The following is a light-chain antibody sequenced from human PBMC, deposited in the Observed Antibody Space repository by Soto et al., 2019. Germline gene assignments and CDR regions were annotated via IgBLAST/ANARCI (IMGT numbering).Light chain of an antibody. CDR2: SIN. CDR3: AAWDDSLNGDWV. J-gene: IGLJ3*02. CDR1: SSNIGSNT. Sequence: QSVLTQPPSASGTPGQRVTISCSGSSSNIGSNTVNWYQQLPGTAPKLLIYSINQRPSGVPDRFSGSKSGTSASLAISGLQSEDEADYYCAAWDDSLNGDWVFGGGTKLTVL. V-gene: IGLV1-44*01.